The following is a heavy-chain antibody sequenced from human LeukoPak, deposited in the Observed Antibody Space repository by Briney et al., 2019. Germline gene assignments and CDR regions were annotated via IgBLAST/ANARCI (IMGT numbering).Heavy chain of an antibody. CDR3: AKDARWELRAYYFDY. D-gene: IGHD1-26*01. J-gene: IGHJ4*02. V-gene: IGHV3-74*01. CDR2: IYVDGRTT. Sequence: GGSLRLSCVASGFTFSNYWMHWVRQPPGKGLVWVSRIYVDGRTTNYADSVKGRFTLSRDNAKNSLYLQMNSLRAEDTAVYYCAKDARWELRAYYFDYWGQGTLVTVSS. CDR1: GFTFSNYW.